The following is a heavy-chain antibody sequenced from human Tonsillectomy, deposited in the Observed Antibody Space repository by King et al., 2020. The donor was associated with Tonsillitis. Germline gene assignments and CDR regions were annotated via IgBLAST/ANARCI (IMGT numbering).Heavy chain of an antibody. CDR1: GGSISTYY. D-gene: IGHD3-16*01. Sequence: QLQESGPGLVKPSETLSLTCTVSGGSISTYYWSWIRQPPGKGLEWIGYISNSGNTNYNPSLKSRVTISADTSKNQFSLKLSSVTAADTAVYYCARHGAYFDYLGQGTLVTVSP. CDR3: ARHGAYFDY. CDR2: ISNSGNT. J-gene: IGHJ4*02. V-gene: IGHV4-59*08.